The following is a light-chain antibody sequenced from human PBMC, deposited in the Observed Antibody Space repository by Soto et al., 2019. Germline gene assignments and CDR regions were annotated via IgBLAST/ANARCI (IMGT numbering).Light chain of an antibody. V-gene: IGKV3-15*01. CDR3: QQYNNWPLT. J-gene: IGKJ4*01. CDR2: GES. CDR1: QTVNNN. Sequence: EIVMTQSPATLSVSPGERATLSCRASQTVNNNLAWYQQKPGQAPRLLIYGESARATGIPARFSGSGSGTEFTLTISSLHSEDFAVYYCQQYNNWPLTFGGGTKVEIK.